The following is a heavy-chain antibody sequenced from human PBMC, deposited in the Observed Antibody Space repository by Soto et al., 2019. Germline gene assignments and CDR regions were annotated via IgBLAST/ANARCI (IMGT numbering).Heavy chain of an antibody. V-gene: IGHV3-15*01. Sequence: EVQLVESGGGFVKPGGSLRLSCAASGFTFSNALMSWVRQAPGKGLEWVVRIKSKTDGGTTDYAAPVTGRYSTSSDDSEDTLSLQVNSLETEDTAVYYCPTVDLLWFGELVSDYWGQGTLVTVSS. CDR1: GFTFSNAL. J-gene: IGHJ4*02. CDR2: IKSKTDGGTT. D-gene: IGHD3-10*01. CDR3: PTVDLLWFGELVSDY.